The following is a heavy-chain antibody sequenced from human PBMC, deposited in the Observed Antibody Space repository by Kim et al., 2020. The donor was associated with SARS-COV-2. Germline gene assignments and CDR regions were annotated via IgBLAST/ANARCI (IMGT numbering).Heavy chain of an antibody. D-gene: IGHD2-2*01. J-gene: IGHJ4*02. V-gene: IGHV3-7*03. CDR3: ARQVNAGFNYFEY. CDR2: IKQDESDK. CDR1: GFTFSSYW. Sequence: GGSLRLSCAASGFTFSSYWMSWVRQAPGKGLEWVADIKQDESDKNYVDSVKGRFTISRDNAKNSLYLQMNSLRAEETAVYYCARQVNAGFNYFEYWGQGT.